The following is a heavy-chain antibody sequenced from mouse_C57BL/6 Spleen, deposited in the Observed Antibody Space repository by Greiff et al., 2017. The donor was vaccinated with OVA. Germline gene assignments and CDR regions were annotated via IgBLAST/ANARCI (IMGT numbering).Heavy chain of an antibody. CDR1: GYSITSGYY. V-gene: IGHV3-6*01. J-gene: IGHJ3*01. CDR3: AREVAY. Sequence: EVQLQESGPGLVKPSQSLSLTCSVTGYSITSGYYWHWIRQFPGNKLEWMGYISYDGSNNYNPSLKNRISITRDTSKNQFFLKLNSVTTEDTATYDCAREVAYWGQGTLVTVSA. CDR2: ISYDGSN.